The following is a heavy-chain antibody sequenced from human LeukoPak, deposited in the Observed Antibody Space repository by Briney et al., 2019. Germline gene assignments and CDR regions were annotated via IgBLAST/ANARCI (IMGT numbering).Heavy chain of an antibody. CDR3: ARGANFYDSSGL. D-gene: IGHD3-22*01. CDR2: MNPNSGNT. Sequence: ASVKVSCKASGGTFSSYAINWVRQATGQGLEWMGWMNPNSGNTGYAQKFQGRVTMTRNTSISTAYMELSSLRSEDTAVYYCARGANFYDSSGLWGQGTLVTVSS. V-gene: IGHV1-8*02. CDR1: GGTFSSYA. J-gene: IGHJ4*02.